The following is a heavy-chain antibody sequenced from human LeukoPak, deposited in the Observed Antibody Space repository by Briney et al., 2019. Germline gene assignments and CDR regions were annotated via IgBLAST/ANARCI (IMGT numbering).Heavy chain of an antibody. CDR2: INTDGSTT. CDR1: GFAISSYW. D-gene: IGHD1-26*01. V-gene: IGHV3-74*01. Sequence: GGSLRLSCAASGFAISSYWLHWVRQVPGKGLVWVSRINTDGSTTSYADSVKGRFTISRDNSKNTLYLQMNSLTAEDTAVYYCAKDSKWELDPYWGQGTLVTVSS. CDR3: AKDSKWELDPY. J-gene: IGHJ4*02.